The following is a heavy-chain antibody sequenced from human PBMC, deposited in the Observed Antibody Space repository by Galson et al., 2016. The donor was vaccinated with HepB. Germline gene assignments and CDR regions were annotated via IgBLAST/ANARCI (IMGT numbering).Heavy chain of an antibody. Sequence: SLRLSCAASGFSVSTSYMSWVRQAPGKGLEWVSIIYASTNTNYADSVKGRFTLSRHNSDNTLYLQMNSLGPEDSATYYCAKGGHSGTYDVGYYDLWGQGTLVPVSS. CDR2: IYASTNT. J-gene: IGHJ4*02. D-gene: IGHD3-22*01. CDR3: AKGGHSGTYDVGYYDL. CDR1: GFSVSTSY. V-gene: IGHV3-53*04.